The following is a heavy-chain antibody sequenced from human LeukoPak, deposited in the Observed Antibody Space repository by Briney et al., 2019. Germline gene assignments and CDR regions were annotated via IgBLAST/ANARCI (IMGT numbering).Heavy chain of an antibody. D-gene: IGHD6-19*01. CDR1: GASISSSY. V-gene: IGHV4-59*01. CDR3: ARGQPQRYSSGWYVNWFDP. Sequence: SETLSLTCTVSGASISSSYWSWIRQPPGKGLEWIGYIYYSGTTKYNPSLKSRVTISVDTSKNQFSLKVNSVAAADTAVYYCARGQPQRYSSGWYVNWFDPWGQGTLVTVSS. J-gene: IGHJ5*02. CDR2: IYYSGTT.